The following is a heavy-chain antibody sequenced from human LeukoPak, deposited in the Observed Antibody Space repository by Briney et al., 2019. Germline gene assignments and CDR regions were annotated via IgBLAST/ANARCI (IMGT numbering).Heavy chain of an antibody. CDR3: ARYRNYYDRSGYYYVEYFQH. J-gene: IGHJ1*01. CDR2: INPNSGGT. D-gene: IGHD3-22*01. Sequence: ASVKVSCKASGYTFTGYYMHWVRQAPGQGLEWMGWINPNSGGTNYAQKFQGRVTMTRDTSISTAYMELSRLRSDDTAVYYCARYRNYYDRSGYYYVEYFQHWGQGALVTVSS. CDR1: GYTFTGYY. V-gene: IGHV1-2*02.